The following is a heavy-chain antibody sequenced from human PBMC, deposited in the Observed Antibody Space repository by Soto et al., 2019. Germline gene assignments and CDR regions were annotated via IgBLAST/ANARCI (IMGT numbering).Heavy chain of an antibody. CDR1: GGSFSAYY. V-gene: IGHV4-34*01. CDR2: INHGGST. D-gene: IGHD4-17*01. Sequence: QVQLQQWGAGLLKPSETLSLTCAVSGGSFSAYYWNWIRQPPGKGLEWIGEINHGGSTNYNPSLKSRVTMSIDTSKNQFSLQVSSVSAADTTVYYCERNLGDYPNYWGQGTLVTVSS. J-gene: IGHJ4*02. CDR3: ERNLGDYPNY.